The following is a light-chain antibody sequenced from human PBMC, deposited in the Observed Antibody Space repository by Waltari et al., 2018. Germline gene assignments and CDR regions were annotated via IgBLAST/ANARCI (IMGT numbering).Light chain of an antibody. CDR3: CSYAGSSTWV. V-gene: IGLV2-23*02. J-gene: IGLJ3*02. CDR1: SSDVGSYNL. CDR2: AVS. Sequence: QSALTQPASVSGSPGQSITISCTGTSSDVGSYNLVSWYQQHPGKAPKLMIYAVSKRPSGVSNRFSASKSCNTASLTISVLQAEDEADYYCCSYAGSSTWVFGGGTKLTVL.